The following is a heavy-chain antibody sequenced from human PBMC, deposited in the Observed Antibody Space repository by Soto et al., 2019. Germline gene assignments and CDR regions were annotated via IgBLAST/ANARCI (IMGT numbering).Heavy chain of an antibody. CDR3: ARKRETYYFDY. D-gene: IGHD1-26*01. J-gene: IGHJ4*02. Sequence: GGSLRLSCAASGFTVSSNYMSWVRQAPGKGLEWVSVIYSGGSTYYADSVKGRFTISRDNSKNTLYLQMNSLRAEGTAVYYCARKRETYYFDYWGQGTLVTVSS. CDR2: IYSGGST. CDR1: GFTVSSNY. V-gene: IGHV3-66*01.